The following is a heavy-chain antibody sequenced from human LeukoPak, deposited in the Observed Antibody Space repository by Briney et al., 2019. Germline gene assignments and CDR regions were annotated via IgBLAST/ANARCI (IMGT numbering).Heavy chain of an antibody. CDR1: GGTFSSYA. Sequence: SVKVSCKASGGTFSSYAISWVRQAPGQGLEWMGGIIPIFGTANYAQKFQGRVTITADESTSTAYMELSSLRSEDTAVYYCAREDYGGNSAYFDYWGQGTLVTVSS. D-gene: IGHD4-23*01. CDR2: IIPIFGTA. V-gene: IGHV1-69*13. J-gene: IGHJ4*02. CDR3: AREDYGGNSAYFDY.